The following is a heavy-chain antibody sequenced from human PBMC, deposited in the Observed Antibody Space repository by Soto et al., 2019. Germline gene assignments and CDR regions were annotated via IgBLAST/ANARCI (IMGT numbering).Heavy chain of an antibody. CDR2: IVVGSGNT. D-gene: IGHD6-6*01. J-gene: IGHJ5*02. V-gene: IGHV1-58*01. Sequence: ASVNVSFKASGFTFTSSSVQWVRQARGQSLEWIGWIVVGSGNTNYAQKFQERVTITRDMSTSTAYMELSSLRSEDKAVYYCAAGAYSSSSTWGQGNLVTVSS. CDR3: AAGAYSSSST. CDR1: GFTFTSSS.